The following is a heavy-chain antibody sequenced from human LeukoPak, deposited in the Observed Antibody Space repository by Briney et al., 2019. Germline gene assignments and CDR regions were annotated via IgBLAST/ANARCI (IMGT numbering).Heavy chain of an antibody. CDR3: AREFCSGGGCYYYGMDV. CDR2: ISGYNGNT. Sequence: ASVKVSCKASGYTFISYGISWVRHAPGQGLEWMGWISGYNGNTNYAQKFQGRVTMTTDTSTSIAYLELGRLRSDDTAIYYCAREFCSGGGCYYYGMDVWGQGTTVTVS. CDR1: GYTFISYG. D-gene: IGHD2-15*01. V-gene: IGHV1-18*01. J-gene: IGHJ6*02.